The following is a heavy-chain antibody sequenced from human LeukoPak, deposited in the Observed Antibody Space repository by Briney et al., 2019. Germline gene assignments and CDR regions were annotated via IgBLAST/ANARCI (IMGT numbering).Heavy chain of an antibody. Sequence: SETLSLTCAVYGGSFSGYYWSWIRQPPGKGLEWIGEINHSGSTNYNPSLKSRVTISVDTSKNQFSLKLSSVTAADTAVYYCARALATTSGCYYVGTGDWFDPWGQGTLVTVSS. CDR3: ARALATTSGCYYVGTGDWFDP. D-gene: IGHD1-26*01. CDR2: INHSGST. J-gene: IGHJ5*02. CDR1: GGSFSGYY. V-gene: IGHV4-34*01.